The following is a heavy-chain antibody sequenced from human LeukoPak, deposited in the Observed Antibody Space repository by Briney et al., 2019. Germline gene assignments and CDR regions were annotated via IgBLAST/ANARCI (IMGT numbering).Heavy chain of an antibody. D-gene: IGHD6-19*01. J-gene: IGHJ4*02. CDR3: ARDGRSGGNFDY. CDR2: ITSSTTTI. CDR1: GFTFSSYA. Sequence: GGSLRLSCAASGFTFSSYAMNWVRQAPGKGLEWVSSITSSTTTIYYADSVKGRFTISRDNAKNSLYLQMNSLRAEDTAVYYCARDGRSGGNFDYWGQGTLVTVSS. V-gene: IGHV3-48*04.